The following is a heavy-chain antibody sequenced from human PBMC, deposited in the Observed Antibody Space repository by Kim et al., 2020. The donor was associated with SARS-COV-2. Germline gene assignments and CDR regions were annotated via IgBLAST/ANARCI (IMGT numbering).Heavy chain of an antibody. Sequence: GTTNCAQKFHGRVTLTTDTSTSTVYMELRSLSPDDTAVFYCARDPTYSFDIWGQGTMVTVSS. D-gene: IGHD3-10*01. J-gene: IGHJ3*02. CDR3: ARDPTYSFDI. V-gene: IGHV1-18*01. CDR2: GTT.